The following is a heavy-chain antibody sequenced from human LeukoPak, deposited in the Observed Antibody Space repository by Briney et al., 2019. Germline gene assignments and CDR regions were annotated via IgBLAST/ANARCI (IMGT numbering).Heavy chain of an antibody. CDR2: IYYSGST. CDR1: NGSISSNTYF. Sequence: PSETLSLTCTVSNGSISSNTYFWSWIRQPAGKGLEWIGYIYYSGSTNYNPSLKSRVTISVDTSKNQFSLKLSSVTAADTAVYYCARSPRTYYYDSKEGHFDYWGQGTLVTVSS. J-gene: IGHJ4*02. CDR3: ARSPRTYYYDSKEGHFDY. D-gene: IGHD3-22*01. V-gene: IGHV4-61*10.